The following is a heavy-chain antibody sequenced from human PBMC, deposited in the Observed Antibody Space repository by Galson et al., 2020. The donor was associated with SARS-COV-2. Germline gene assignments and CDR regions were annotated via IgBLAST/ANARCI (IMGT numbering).Heavy chain of an antibody. Sequence: GESLKLSCKSSGYTFTSYGIRWVRQAPGQGLELMGWINTYNGKTNYAQKFQGRVTMTTDTSTSTAYMELRSLRSDDTAVYYCAREGNMEVSWSGEINYYYYGMDVWGQGTTVTVSS. J-gene: IGHJ6*02. CDR3: AREGNMEVSWSGEINYYYYGMDV. D-gene: IGHD1-1*01. V-gene: IGHV1-18*04. CDR2: INTYNGKT. CDR1: GYTFTSYG.